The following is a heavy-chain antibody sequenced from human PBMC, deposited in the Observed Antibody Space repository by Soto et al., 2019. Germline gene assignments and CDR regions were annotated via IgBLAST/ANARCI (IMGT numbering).Heavy chain of an antibody. CDR1: GYSISSGHS. J-gene: IGHJ6*02. Sequence: PSETLSLTCAASGYSISSGHSWGWIRQPPGKGLEWIGSIFHTGSTYYNPSLKSRVTLSVDTSKNQFSLKLSSVTAADTAVYFCATLPRLDGMDVWGQGTTVTVSS. CDR2: IFHTGST. V-gene: IGHV4-38-2*01. D-gene: IGHD6-25*01. CDR3: ATLPRLDGMDV.